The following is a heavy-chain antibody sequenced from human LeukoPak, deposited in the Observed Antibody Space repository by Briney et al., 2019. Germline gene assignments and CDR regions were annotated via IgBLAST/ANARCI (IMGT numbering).Heavy chain of an antibody. D-gene: IGHD3-10*01. CDR3: ARVSGDAFDI. CDR1: GYPFTSYY. J-gene: IGHJ3*02. Sequence: ASVKVSCKASGYPFTSYYMHWVRQAPGQGLEWMGLINPSGGSTNYAQKFQGRVTMTRDTSISTAYMELSRLRSDDTAVYYCARVSGDAFDIWGQGTMVTVSS. CDR2: INPSGGST. V-gene: IGHV1-46*01.